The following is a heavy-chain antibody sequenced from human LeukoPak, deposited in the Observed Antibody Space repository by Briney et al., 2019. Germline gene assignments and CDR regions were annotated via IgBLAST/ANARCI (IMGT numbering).Heavy chain of an antibody. CDR3: ARASHYYDSSGYYVDAFDI. D-gene: IGHD3-22*01. Sequence: PSETLSLTCAVYGGSFSGYYWSWIRQPPGKGLEWIGRIYTSGSTNYNPSLKSRVTISVDTSKNQFSLKLSSVTAADTAVYYCARASHYYDSSGYYVDAFDIWGQGTMVTVSS. J-gene: IGHJ3*02. CDR1: GGSFSGYY. CDR2: IYTSGST. V-gene: IGHV4-59*10.